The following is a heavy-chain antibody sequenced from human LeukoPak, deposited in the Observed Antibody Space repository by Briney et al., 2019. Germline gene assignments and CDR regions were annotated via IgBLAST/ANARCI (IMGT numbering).Heavy chain of an antibody. CDR1: GYTFTSYY. CDR2: INPSGGST. D-gene: IGHD2-2*01. J-gene: IGHJ4*02. Sequence: ASVKVSCKASGYTFTSYYMHWVRQAPGQGLEWMGIINPSGGSTSYAQKFQGRVTMTRDTSTSTVYMEPSSLRSEDTAVYYCARYCSSTSCYYSGANDYWGQGTLVTVSS. CDR3: ARYCSSTSCYYSGANDY. V-gene: IGHV1-46*01.